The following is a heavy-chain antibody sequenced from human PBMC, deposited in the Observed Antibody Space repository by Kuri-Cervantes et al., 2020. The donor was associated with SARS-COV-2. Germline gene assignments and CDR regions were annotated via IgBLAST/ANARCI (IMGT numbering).Heavy chain of an antibody. D-gene: IGHD6-13*01. V-gene: IGHV1-18*04. J-gene: IGHJ4*02. CDR3: ARGSRGIAAAGSIDY. CDR2: ASTYNDKR. Sequence: ASVKVSCKASGYTFSVFYMHWVRQAPGQGLEWMGWASTYNDKRNLAQKVQDRVTLTTDTSTRTAYMELRSLTSNDTAVYYCARGSRGIAAAGSIDYWGQGTLVTVSS. CDR1: GYTFSVFY.